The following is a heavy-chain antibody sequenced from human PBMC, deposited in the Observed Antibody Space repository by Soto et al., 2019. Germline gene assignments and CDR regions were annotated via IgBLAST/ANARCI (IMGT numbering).Heavy chain of an antibody. CDR2: INPKSVVS. J-gene: IGHJ3*02. V-gene: IGHV1-2*02. CDR1: WYTLTEYY. CDR3: TRENIENSARSYDEFDI. Sequence: GASVEVAFKTSWYTLTEYYTHWVLQSPLHGLEWMGWINPKSVVSYFAQKFQGSVTLTRDTSIGTAYIEVNSLTSDDTAVYFCTRENIENSARSYDEFDIWGQGTTVNVSS. D-gene: IGHD2-15*01.